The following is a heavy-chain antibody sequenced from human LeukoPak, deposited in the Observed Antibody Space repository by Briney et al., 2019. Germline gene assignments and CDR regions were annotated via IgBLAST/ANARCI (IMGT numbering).Heavy chain of an antibody. D-gene: IGHD3-22*01. CDR2: ISSSSSYI. Sequence: PGGSLRLSCAASGFTFSSYGMHWVRQAPGKGLEWASSISSSSSYIYYADSVKGRFTISRDNAKNSLYLQMNSLRAEDTAVYYCARVLLVNYYDSSGYYFFDDAFDIWGQGTMVTVSS. CDR3: ARVLLVNYYDSSGYYFFDDAFDI. CDR1: GFTFSSYG. V-gene: IGHV3-21*01. J-gene: IGHJ3*02.